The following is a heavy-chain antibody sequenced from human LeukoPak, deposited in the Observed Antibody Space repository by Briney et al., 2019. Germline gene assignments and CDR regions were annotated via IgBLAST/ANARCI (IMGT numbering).Heavy chain of an antibody. Sequence: SETLSLTCAVYGGSFSGYYWSWIRQPPRKGLEWIGEINHSGSTNYNPSLKSRVTISVDTSKNQFSLKLSSVTAADTAVYYCARAPIVDYWGQGTLVTVSS. CDR3: ARAPIVDY. CDR1: GGSFSGYY. V-gene: IGHV4-34*01. J-gene: IGHJ4*02. CDR2: INHSGST.